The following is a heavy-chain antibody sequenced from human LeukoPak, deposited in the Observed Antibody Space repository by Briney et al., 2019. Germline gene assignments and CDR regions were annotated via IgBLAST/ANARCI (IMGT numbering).Heavy chain of an antibody. CDR3: ARVTHYYDSSGYYLGY. J-gene: IGHJ4*02. D-gene: IGHD3-22*01. Sequence: GGSLRLSCAASGFTFSSYGMHWVRQAPGKGLEWVAFIRYDGSNKYYADSVKGRFTISRDNSKNTLYLQMNSLRAEDTAVYYCARVTHYYDSSGYYLGYWGQGTLVTVSS. CDR1: GFTFSSYG. CDR2: IRYDGSNK. V-gene: IGHV3-30*02.